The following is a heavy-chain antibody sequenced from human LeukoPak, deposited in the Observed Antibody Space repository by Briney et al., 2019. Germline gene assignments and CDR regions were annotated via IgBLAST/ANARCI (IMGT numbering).Heavy chain of an antibody. CDR3: ARDQEGFDY. CDR1: GYTFTSYD. V-gene: IGHV1-46*01. J-gene: IGHJ4*02. Sequence: GASVKASCKASGYTFTSYDINWVRQATGQGLEWMGMIYPRDGSTSYAQKFQGRVTVTRDTSTSTVHMELSGLRSEDTAVYYCARDQEGFDYWGQGTLVTVSS. CDR2: IYPRDGST.